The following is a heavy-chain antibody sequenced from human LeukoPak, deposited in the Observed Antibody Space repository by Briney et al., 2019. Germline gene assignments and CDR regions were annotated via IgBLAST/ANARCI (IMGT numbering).Heavy chain of an antibody. Sequence: SETLSLTCTVSGYSISSSYYWGWIRQPPGKGLEWIGSIYYSGSTYYNPSLKSRVTISVDTSKNQFSLKLSSVTAADTAVYYCARDREYGSGSHSYYMDVWGKGTTVTVSS. CDR1: GYSISSSYY. J-gene: IGHJ6*03. D-gene: IGHD3-10*01. CDR3: ARDREYGSGSHSYYMDV. CDR2: IYYSGST. V-gene: IGHV4-38-2*02.